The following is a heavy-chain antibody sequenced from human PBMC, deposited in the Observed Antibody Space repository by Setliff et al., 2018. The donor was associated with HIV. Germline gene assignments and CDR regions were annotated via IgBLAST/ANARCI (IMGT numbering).Heavy chain of an antibody. CDR3: AKTSGWTTIDY. CDR1: GFTFSTFA. Sequence: PGGSLRLSCVASGFTFSTFAMHWVRQAPGKGLEWVSVISYDGSRISYADSVKGRFTISRDDSKNTVYLQMNSLTAEDTAVYYCAKTSGWTTIDYWGQGTLVTVSS. V-gene: IGHV3-30*01. D-gene: IGHD6-19*01. J-gene: IGHJ4*02. CDR2: ISYDGSRI.